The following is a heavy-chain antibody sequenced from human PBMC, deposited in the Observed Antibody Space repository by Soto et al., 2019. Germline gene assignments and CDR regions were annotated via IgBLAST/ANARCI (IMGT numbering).Heavy chain of an antibody. CDR1: GFTFSSYA. D-gene: IGHD3-10*01. Sequence: GGSLRLSCAASGFTFSSYAMSWVRQAPGKGLEWVSAISGSGGSTYYADSVKGRFTISRDNSKNTLYLQMNSLRAEDTAVYYCAKAGRGIYYYGSGSYADYWGQGTLVTVS. V-gene: IGHV3-23*01. CDR3: AKAGRGIYYYGSGSYADY. CDR2: ISGSGGST. J-gene: IGHJ4*02.